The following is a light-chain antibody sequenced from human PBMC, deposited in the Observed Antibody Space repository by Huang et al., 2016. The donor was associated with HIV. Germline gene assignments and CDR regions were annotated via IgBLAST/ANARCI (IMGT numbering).Light chain of an antibody. CDR3: QQSYNIPRT. Sequence: DIQMTQAPSSLSAPVGDRVIITCRASKIINRYLNWYQQMSGRAPKRLISGASTLQGGGSTRFSGSGSGTDFTLTITDVQPEDSATYFCQQSYNIPRTFGQGTLLEI. V-gene: IGKV1-39*01. CDR2: GAS. J-gene: IGKJ2*01. CDR1: KIINRY.